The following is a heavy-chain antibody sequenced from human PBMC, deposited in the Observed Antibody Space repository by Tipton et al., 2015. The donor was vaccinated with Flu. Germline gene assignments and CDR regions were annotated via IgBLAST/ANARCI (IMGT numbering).Heavy chain of an antibody. CDR3: AKDPGVVVGEYFQH. J-gene: IGHJ1*01. CDR2: ISSSGSTI. D-gene: IGHD3-3*01. V-gene: IGHV3-48*03. CDR1: GFTFSSYE. Sequence: QLVQSGGGLVQPGGSLRLSCAASGFTFSSYEMNWVRQAPGKGLEWLSYISSSGSTISYADSVRGRFTISRDNAKNSLYLQLNSLRAEDTAVYYCAKDPGVVVGEYFQHWGQGTLVTVSS.